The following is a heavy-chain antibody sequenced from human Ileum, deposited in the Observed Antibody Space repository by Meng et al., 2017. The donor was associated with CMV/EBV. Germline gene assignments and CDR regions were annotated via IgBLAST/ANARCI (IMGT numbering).Heavy chain of an antibody. J-gene: IGHJ4*02. CDR2: IQYDGTKE. CDR3: AKDLDILTGLGFDF. Sequence: SGFPFSDYGMHWVRQAPGKGLEWVTFIQYDGTKEYYTDSVRGRFTISRDNSKNTLYLQMNSLRPEDTAVYYCAKDLDILTGLGFDFWGQGTVVTVSS. V-gene: IGHV3-30*02. CDR1: GFPFSDYG. D-gene: IGHD3-9*01.